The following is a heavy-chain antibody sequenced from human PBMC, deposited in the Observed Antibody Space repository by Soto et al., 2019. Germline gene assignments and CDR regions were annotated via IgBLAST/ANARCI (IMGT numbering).Heavy chain of an antibody. CDR1: GFTFSGYA. CDR3: ARDGGGTYSSSSFDY. Sequence: QVQLVESGGGVVQPGRSLRLSCAASGFTFSGYAMHWVRQAPGKGLEWVAVISYDGSNKFYADSVRGRFAISRDDSKNTLYLQMNSLTPEDTAVYYRARDGGGTYSSSSFDYWGQGTLVTVSS. CDR2: ISYDGSNK. D-gene: IGHD6-6*01. V-gene: IGHV3-30*09. J-gene: IGHJ4*02.